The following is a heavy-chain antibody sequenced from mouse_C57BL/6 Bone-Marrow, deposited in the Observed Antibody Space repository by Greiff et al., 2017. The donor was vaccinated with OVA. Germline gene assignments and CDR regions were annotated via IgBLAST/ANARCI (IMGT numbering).Heavy chain of an antibody. D-gene: IGHD1-1*01. J-gene: IGHJ2*01. CDR1: GYTFTDYN. V-gene: IGHV1-22*01. CDR3: APYYYGSLDY. Sequence: VQLQQSGPELVKPGASVKMSCKASGYTFTDYNMHWVKQSHGKSLEWIGYINPNNGGTSYNQKFKGKATLPVNKSSSTAYMELRSLTSVDSAVYYCAPYYYGSLDYWGQGTTLTVSS. CDR2: INPNNGGT.